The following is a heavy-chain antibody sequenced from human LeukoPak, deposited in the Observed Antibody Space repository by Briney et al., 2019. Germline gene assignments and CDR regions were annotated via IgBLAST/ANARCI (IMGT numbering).Heavy chain of an antibody. Sequence: GSLRLSCAASGFTFSSYEMNWVRQAPGKGLEWVPYISSSGSTIYYADSVKGRFTISRDNAKNSLYLQMNSLRAEDTAVYYCARDDIVATISQVPYGMDVWGKGTTVTVSS. CDR3: ARDDIVATISQVPYGMDV. CDR2: ISSSGSTI. V-gene: IGHV3-48*03. D-gene: IGHD5-12*01. CDR1: GFTFSSYE. J-gene: IGHJ6*04.